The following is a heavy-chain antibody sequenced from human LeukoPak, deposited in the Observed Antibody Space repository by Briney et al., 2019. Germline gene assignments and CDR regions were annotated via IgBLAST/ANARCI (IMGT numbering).Heavy chain of an antibody. CDR3: ARGKTTVTTWFDP. J-gene: IGHJ5*02. V-gene: IGHV3-21*01. Sequence: TGGSLRLSCAASGFTFSSYSMNWVRQAPGKGLEWVSSISSSSSYIYYADSVKGRFTISRDNAKNSLYLQTNSLRAEDTTVYYCARGKTTVTTWFDPWAREPWSPSPQ. CDR1: GFTFSSYS. CDR2: ISSSSSYI. D-gene: IGHD4-17*01.